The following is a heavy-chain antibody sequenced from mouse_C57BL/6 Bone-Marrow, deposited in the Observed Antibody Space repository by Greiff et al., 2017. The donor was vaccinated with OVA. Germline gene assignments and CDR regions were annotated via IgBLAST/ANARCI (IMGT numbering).Heavy chain of an antibody. CDR1: GYAFSSSW. D-gene: IGHD1-1*01. V-gene: IGHV1-82*01. Sequence: VQLQQSGPELVKPGASVKISCKASGYAFSSSWMNWVKQRPGKGLEWIGRIYPGDGDTNYNGKFKGKATLTADKSSSTAYMQLSSLTSEDSAVYFCARSPTVVATDFDYWGQGTTLTVSS. CDR3: ARSPTVVATDFDY. J-gene: IGHJ2*01. CDR2: IYPGDGDT.